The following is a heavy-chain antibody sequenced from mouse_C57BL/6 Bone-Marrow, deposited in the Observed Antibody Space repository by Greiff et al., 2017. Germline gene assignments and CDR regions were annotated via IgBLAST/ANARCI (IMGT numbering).Heavy chain of an antibody. J-gene: IGHJ2*01. V-gene: IGHV5-17*01. CDR2: ISSGSSTI. CDR1: GFTFSDYG. D-gene: IGHD1-1*01. CDR3: ARHGSSVDY. Sequence: EVKLMESGGGLVKPGGSLKLSCAASGFTFSDYGMHWVRQAPEKGLEWVAYISSGSSTIYYADTVKGRFTISRDNAKNTLFLQMTSLRAEDTAMYYCARHGSSVDYWGQGTTRTVSS.